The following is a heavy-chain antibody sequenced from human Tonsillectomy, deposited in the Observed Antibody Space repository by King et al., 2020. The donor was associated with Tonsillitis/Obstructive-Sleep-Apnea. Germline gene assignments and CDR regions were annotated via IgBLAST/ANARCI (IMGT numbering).Heavy chain of an antibody. CDR3: ARARSSGDYIWGSYRLLDY. CDR2: INHSGST. D-gene: IGHD3-16*02. Sequence: VQLQQWGAGLLNPSETLSLTCAVYGGSFSGYYWNWIRQPPGKGLEWIGEINHSGSTNYNPSLKSRVAISVDTSKNQFSLKLRSVTAADTAVYYCARARSSGDYIWGSYRLLDYWGQGTLVTVSS. CDR1: GGSFSGYY. J-gene: IGHJ4*02. V-gene: IGHV4-34*01.